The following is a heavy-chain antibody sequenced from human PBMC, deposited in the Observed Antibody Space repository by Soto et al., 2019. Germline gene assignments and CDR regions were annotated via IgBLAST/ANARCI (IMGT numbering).Heavy chain of an antibody. CDR2: TYYRSKWFD. CDR3: ARELGIAVARYDY. Sequence: SQTLSLTCXISGDSVSNNIVSWNWIRQSPSRGLEWLGRTYYRSKWFDDYAVSVKSRITINPDTSKNQFSLQLNSVTPEDTALYYCARELGIAVARYDYWGQGTLVTVSS. J-gene: IGHJ4*02. CDR1: GDSVSNNIVS. V-gene: IGHV6-1*01. D-gene: IGHD6-19*01.